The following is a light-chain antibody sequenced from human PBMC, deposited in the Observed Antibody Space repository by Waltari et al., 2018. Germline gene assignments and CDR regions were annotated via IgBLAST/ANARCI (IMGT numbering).Light chain of an antibody. CDR2: HDN. Sequence: CGDQQKPGQAPVRFIAHDNKRPSGISERCAGSNSGNTATLTISGTQAMDEADYYCQAWDSSTAVFGGGTRLTVL. CDR3: QAWDSSTAV. J-gene: IGLJ3*02. V-gene: IGLV3-1*01.